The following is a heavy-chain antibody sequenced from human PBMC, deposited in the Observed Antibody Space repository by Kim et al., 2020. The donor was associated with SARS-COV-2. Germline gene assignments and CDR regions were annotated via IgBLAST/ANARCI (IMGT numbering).Heavy chain of an antibody. CDR3: AGGRCDTDSCTYCLDV. CDR1: GVSFGNYY. CDR2: INHGLVK. V-gene: IGHV4-34*01. J-gene: IGHJ6*02. D-gene: IGHD2-2*01. Sequence: SETLSLTCGINGVSFGNYYWSWVRQPPGKGLEWIGEINHGLVKNYNVSLKSRVTLSIDASKNQFSLKLDSVAAADTAVYFCAGGRCDTDSCTYCLDVWGQGSTVTVAS.